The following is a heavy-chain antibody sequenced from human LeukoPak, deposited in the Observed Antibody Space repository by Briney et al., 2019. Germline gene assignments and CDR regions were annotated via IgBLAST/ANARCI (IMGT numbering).Heavy chain of an antibody. CDR2: ISYDGSNK. J-gene: IGHJ3*02. CDR3: ARGFTMIVVVIGDAFDI. Sequence: GGSLRLSCAASGFTFSSYAMHWVRQAPGKGLEWVAVISYDGSNKYYADSVKGRFTISRDNSKNTLYLQMNSLRAEDTAVYYCARGFTMIVVVIGDAFDIWGQGTMATVSS. D-gene: IGHD3-22*01. V-gene: IGHV3-30-3*01. CDR1: GFTFSSYA.